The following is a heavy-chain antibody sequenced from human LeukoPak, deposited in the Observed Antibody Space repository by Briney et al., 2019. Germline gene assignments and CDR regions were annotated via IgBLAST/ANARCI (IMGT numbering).Heavy chain of an antibody. Sequence: ASVKVSCKASGYTFTGYYMHWVRQAPGQGLEWMGWINPNSGGTNYAQKFQGRVTMTTDTSTSTAYMELRSLRSDDTAVYYCARDLTNGDYPDYWGQGTLVTVSS. D-gene: IGHD4-17*01. CDR3: ARDLTNGDYPDY. J-gene: IGHJ4*02. V-gene: IGHV1-2*02. CDR1: GYTFTGYY. CDR2: INPNSGGT.